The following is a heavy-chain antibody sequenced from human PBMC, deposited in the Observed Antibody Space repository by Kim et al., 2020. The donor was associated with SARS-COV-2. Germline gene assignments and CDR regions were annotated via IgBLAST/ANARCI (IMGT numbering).Heavy chain of an antibody. V-gene: IGHV4-34*01. CDR2: INHSGST. Sequence: SETLSLTCAVYGGSFSGYYWSWIRQPPGKGLEWIGEINHSGSTNYNPSLKSRVTISVDTSKNQFSLKLISVTAADTAVYYCSRGRRYYDFWQYHYYMDVWGKGTTVTVSS. CDR3: SRGRRYYDFWQYHYYMDV. D-gene: IGHD3-3*01. J-gene: IGHJ6*03. CDR1: GGSFSGYY.